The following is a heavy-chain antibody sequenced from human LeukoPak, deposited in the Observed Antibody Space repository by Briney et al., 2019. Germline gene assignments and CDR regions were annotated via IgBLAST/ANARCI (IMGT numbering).Heavy chain of an antibody. Sequence: SETLSLTCAVYGGSFSGYYWSWIRQPPGKGLEWIGEINHSGGTNYNPPLKSRVTISVDTSKNQFSLKLSSVTAADTAVYYCARVRVLRFLEWLNQYYYGMDVWGQGTTVTVSS. CDR3: ARVRVLRFLEWLNQYYYGMDV. J-gene: IGHJ6*02. V-gene: IGHV4-34*01. CDR1: GGSFSGYY. D-gene: IGHD3-3*01. CDR2: INHSGGT.